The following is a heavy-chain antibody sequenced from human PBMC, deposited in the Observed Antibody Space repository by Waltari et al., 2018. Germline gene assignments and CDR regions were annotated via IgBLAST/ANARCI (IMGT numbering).Heavy chain of an antibody. Sequence: EVQLVESGGGLIQPGGSLRLSCAVSGFTVGNNYMSWFRQAPGKGLEWISLSDRGGRINDADSVKGRFTISRDSSKNTLYLQMNSLRVEDTAVYYCARDPPGVAVSGKGWGQGTLVTVSS. J-gene: IGHJ4*02. V-gene: IGHV3-53*01. CDR1: GFTVGNNY. CDR2: SDRGGRI. CDR3: ARDPPGVAVSGKG. D-gene: IGHD6-19*01.